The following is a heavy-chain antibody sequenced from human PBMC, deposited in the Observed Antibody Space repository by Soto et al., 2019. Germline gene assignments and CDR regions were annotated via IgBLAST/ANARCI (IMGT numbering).Heavy chain of an antibody. CDR2: ISSSTSYT. J-gene: IGHJ5*02. Sequence: PGGSLRLSCAASTFTFSDYYMTWIRQAPGKGLEWVSDISSSTSYTNYADSVKGRFTISRDNAKNSLYLQMSSLRAEDTAVYYCASRIPSSNWFDPWGQGTLVTVS. V-gene: IGHV3-11*06. D-gene: IGHD6-6*01. CDR1: TFTFSDYY. CDR3: ASRIPSSNWFDP.